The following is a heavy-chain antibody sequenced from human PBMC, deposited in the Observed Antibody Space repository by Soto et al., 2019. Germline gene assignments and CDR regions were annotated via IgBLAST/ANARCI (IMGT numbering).Heavy chain of an antibody. V-gene: IGHV4-39*01. CDR1: GGSISSRGYF. D-gene: IGHD3-3*01. Sequence: QLQLQESGPGLVKPSETLSLTCAVSGGSISSRGYFCGWIRQPPGKGLEWIGSVYYNGRTSYNPPPTSRVTISVDTSKNQFSMKLSSVTAADTTVYYCAPYDFWRGDYYNWGQGTLVTVSS. CDR3: APYDFWRGDYYN. CDR2: VYYNGRT. J-gene: IGHJ4*02.